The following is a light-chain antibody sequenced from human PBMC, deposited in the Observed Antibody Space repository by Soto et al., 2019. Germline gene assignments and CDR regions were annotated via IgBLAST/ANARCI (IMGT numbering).Light chain of an antibody. CDR2: AAS. Sequence: DIQLTQSPSFLSASVGDRVTITCRASQGISSYLAWSQQKPGKAPKLLIYAASPLQSGVPSRFRGSGSGTEFTLTISSLQPEDFATYYCQQLNSYPITFGQGTRLEI. J-gene: IGKJ5*01. CDR1: QGISSY. CDR3: QQLNSYPIT. V-gene: IGKV1-9*01.